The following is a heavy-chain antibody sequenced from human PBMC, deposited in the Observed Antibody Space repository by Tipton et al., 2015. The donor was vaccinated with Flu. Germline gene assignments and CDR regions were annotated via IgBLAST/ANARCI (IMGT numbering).Heavy chain of an antibody. V-gene: IGHV4-4*07. CDR2: IYTSGST. D-gene: IGHD6-6*01. Sequence: TLSLTCTVSGGSISSYYWSWIRQPAGKGLEWIGRIYTSGSTNYNPSLKSRVTMSVDTSKNQFSLKLYSVTAADTAVYYCASDRLSRGFDPWGQGTLVTVSS. CDR3: ASDRLSRGFDP. CDR1: GGSISSYY. J-gene: IGHJ5*02.